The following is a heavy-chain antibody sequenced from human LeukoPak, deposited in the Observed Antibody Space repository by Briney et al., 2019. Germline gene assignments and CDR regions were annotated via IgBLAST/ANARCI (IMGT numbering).Heavy chain of an antibody. J-gene: IGHJ6*02. CDR2: IIPILGIA. Sequence: SVKVSCKASGGTFSSYAISWVRQAPGQGLEWMRRIIPILGIANYAQKFQGRVTITADKSTSTAYMELSSLRSEDTAVYYCAREVAATSYYYYYGMDVWGQGTTVTVSS. CDR3: AREVAATSYYYYYGMDV. V-gene: IGHV1-69*04. D-gene: IGHD2-15*01. CDR1: GGTFSSYA.